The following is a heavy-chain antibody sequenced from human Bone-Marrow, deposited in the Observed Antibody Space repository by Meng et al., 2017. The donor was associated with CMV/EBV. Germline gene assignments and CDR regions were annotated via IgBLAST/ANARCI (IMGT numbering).Heavy chain of an antibody. CDR3: ARHPVIVGAIADYYYYYGMDV. CDR1: GGTFSSYA. V-gene: IGHV1-69*05. D-gene: IGHD1-26*01. J-gene: IGHJ6*02. CDR2: IIPIFGTA. Sequence: SVKVSCKASGGTFSSYAISWVRQAPGQGLEWMGGIIPIFGTANYAQKFQGRVTITTDESTSTAYMELSSLRSEDTAVYYCARHPVIVGAIADYYYYYGMDVWGQGTTVTVSS.